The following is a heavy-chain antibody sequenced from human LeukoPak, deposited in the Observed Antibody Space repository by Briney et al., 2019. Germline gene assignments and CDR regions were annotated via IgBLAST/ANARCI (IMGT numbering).Heavy chain of an antibody. CDR1: GYTFTSYY. Sequence: ASVKVSCKASGYTFTSYYMRWVRQAPGQGLEWMGIINPSGGSTSYAQKFQGRVTMTRDMSTSTVYMELSSLRSEDTAVYYCARGSSSSTSCYVPGSDSFDIWGQGTMVTVSS. D-gene: IGHD2-2*01. V-gene: IGHV1-46*01. J-gene: IGHJ3*02. CDR3: ARGSSSSTSCYVPGSDSFDI. CDR2: INPSGGST.